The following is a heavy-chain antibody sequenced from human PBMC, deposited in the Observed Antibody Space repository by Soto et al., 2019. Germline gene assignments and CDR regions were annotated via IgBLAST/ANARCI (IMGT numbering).Heavy chain of an antibody. J-gene: IGHJ6*02. CDR2: ISYDGSNK. CDR3: AKDPGLYCSGGSCYSAYGMDV. D-gene: IGHD2-15*01. V-gene: IGHV3-30*18. Sequence: QVQLVESGGGVVQPGRSLRLSCAASGFTFSSYGMHWVRQAPGKGLEWVAVISYDGSNKYYADSVKGRFTISRDNSKNTLYLQMNSLRAEETAVYYCAKDPGLYCSGGSCYSAYGMDVWGQGTTVTVSS. CDR1: GFTFSSYG.